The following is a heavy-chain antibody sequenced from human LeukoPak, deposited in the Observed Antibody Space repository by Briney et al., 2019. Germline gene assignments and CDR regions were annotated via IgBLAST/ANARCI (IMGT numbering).Heavy chain of an antibody. CDR2: IYYSGSN. CDR3: ARELPAAVDY. CDR1: GGSISSSSYY. D-gene: IGHD2-2*01. Sequence: SETLSLTCTVSGGSISSSSYYWGWISQPPGQGLEWIGSIYYSGSNYYNPSLKSRVTISVDTSKNQFSLKLSSVTAADTAVYYCARELPAAVDYWGQGTLVTVSS. V-gene: IGHV4-39*07. J-gene: IGHJ4*02.